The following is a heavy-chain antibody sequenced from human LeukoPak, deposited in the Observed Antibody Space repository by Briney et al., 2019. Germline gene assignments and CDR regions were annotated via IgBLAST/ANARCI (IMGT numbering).Heavy chain of an antibody. J-gene: IGHJ4*02. V-gene: IGHV1-18*04. Sequence: GASVKVSCKASGYTFTNYGISWVRQAPGQGLEWMGWISAYNGNTNYAQKVRGRVTMTTDTSTSTAHMELRSLRSDDTAVYYCARGGEEGDYYGLVYWGQGTLVTVSS. D-gene: IGHD3-10*01. CDR1: GYTFTNYG. CDR2: ISAYNGNT. CDR3: ARGGEEGDYYGLVY.